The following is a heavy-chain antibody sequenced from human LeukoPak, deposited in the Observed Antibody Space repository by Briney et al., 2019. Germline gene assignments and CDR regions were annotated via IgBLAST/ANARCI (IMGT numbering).Heavy chain of an antibody. D-gene: IGHD2-2*01. CDR3: GVVPAATMLRAH. J-gene: IGHJ4*02. Sequence: GGSLRLSCVASGFPFSTYGMHWVRQAPGKGLEWLAALSDDGINTHYADSVKGRFTISRDNSQNTLYLQMISLRAEDTAVYYCGVVPAATMLRAHWGQGTLVTVSS. CDR2: LSDDGINT. V-gene: IGHV3-33*01. CDR1: GFPFSTYG.